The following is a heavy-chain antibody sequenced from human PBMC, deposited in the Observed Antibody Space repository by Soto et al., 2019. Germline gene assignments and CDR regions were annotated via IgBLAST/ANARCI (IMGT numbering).Heavy chain of an antibody. D-gene: IGHD3-10*01. Sequence: ASVKVSCKASGYTFTAYALHWVRQAPGQRLEWMGWMHSGNDNTKYSEKFQARVSFSSDTSASTAYMELSSLRSEDTAVYYCARDVLWFGEYDLHWFDPWGQGTLVTVSS. V-gene: IGHV1-3*01. J-gene: IGHJ5*02. CDR2: MHSGNDNT. CDR1: GYTFTAYA. CDR3: ARDVLWFGEYDLHWFDP.